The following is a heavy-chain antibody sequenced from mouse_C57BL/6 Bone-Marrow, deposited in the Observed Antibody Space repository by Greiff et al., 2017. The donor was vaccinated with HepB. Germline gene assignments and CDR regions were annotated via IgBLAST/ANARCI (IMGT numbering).Heavy chain of an antibody. J-gene: IGHJ4*01. D-gene: IGHD1-1*01. Sequence: QVQLQQPGAELVKPGASVKMSCKASGYTFTSYWITWVKQRPGQGLEWIGDIYPGSGSTNYNEKFKSKATLTVDTSSSTAYMQLSSLTSEDSAVYYCARRGVITTVVPMDYWGQGTSVTVSS. CDR1: GYTFTSYW. CDR3: ARRGVITTVVPMDY. V-gene: IGHV1-55*01. CDR2: IYPGSGST.